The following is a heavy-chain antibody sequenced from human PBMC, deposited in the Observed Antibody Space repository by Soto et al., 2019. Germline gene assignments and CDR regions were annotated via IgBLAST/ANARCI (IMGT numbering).Heavy chain of an antibody. J-gene: IGHJ6*03. CDR2: ISGSGGST. V-gene: IGHV3-23*01. D-gene: IGHD6-25*01. CDR3: AKPFGGYSSERPQSYYYYYMDV. CDR1: GFTFSSYA. Sequence: GGSLRLSCAASGFTFSSYAMSWVRQAPGKGLEWVSAISGSGGSTDYADSVKGRFTISRDNSKNTLYLQMNSLRAEDTAVYYCAKPFGGYSSERPQSYYYYYMDVWGKGTTVTVSS.